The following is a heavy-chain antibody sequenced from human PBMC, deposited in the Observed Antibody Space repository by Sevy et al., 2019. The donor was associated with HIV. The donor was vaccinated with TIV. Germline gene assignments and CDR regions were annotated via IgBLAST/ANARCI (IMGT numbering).Heavy chain of an antibody. J-gene: IGHJ6*02. CDR2: IIPIFGTA. V-gene: IGHV1-69*13. CDR1: GGTFSSYA. D-gene: IGHD6-6*01. CDR3: SSYEYSSSYYYYYYGMDV. Sequence: ASVKVSCKASGGTFSSYAISWVRQAPGQGLEWMGGIIPIFGTANYAQKFQGRVTITADESTSTANMELSSLRSEDTAVYYCSSYEYSSSYYYYYYGMDVWGQGTTVTVSS.